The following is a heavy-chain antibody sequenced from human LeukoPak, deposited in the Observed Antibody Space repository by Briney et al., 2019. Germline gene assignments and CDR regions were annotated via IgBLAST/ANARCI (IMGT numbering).Heavy chain of an antibody. V-gene: IGHV5-51*01. CDR1: GYSFNTYW. CDR3: ARQIQLWLFDY. CDR2: IYPGDSDT. D-gene: IGHD5-18*01. Sequence: GEALKISCKGSGYSFNTYWIGGVRQMPGKGLEWMGIIYPGDSDTRYSPSFQGQVTISADKSISTAYLQWSSLKASDTAMYYCARQIQLWLFDYWGQGTLVTVSS. J-gene: IGHJ4*02.